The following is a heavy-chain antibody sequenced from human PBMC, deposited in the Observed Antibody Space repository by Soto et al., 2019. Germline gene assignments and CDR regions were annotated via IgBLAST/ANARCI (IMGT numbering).Heavy chain of an antibody. CDR3: ARPFSSGWYGDFDF. CDR2: ITGSGGST. J-gene: IGHJ4*02. CDR1: GFTFSSFV. Sequence: EVQLLESGGGLVQPGGSLRLSCAASGFTFSSFVMSWVRQAPGKGLEWVSGITGSGGSTLYADSVKGRFIISRDNSKKTMYLQMSSLRAEDTAVYYCARPFSSGWYGDFDFWGQGTLVAVSS. V-gene: IGHV3-23*01. D-gene: IGHD6-19*01.